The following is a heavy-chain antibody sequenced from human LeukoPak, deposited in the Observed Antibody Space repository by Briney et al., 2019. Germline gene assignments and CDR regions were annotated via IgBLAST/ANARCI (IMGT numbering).Heavy chain of an antibody. CDR1: GFTFSSYS. CDR2: ISSSSSYI. D-gene: IGHD2-21*02. J-gene: IGHJ3*02. Sequence: GGSLRLSCAASGFTFSSYSMNWVRQAPGKGLEWVSSISSSSSYIYYADSVKGRFTISRDNAKNSLYLQMNSLRAEDTAVYNCARDQVVTAILDAFDIWGQGTMVTVSS. CDR3: ARDQVVTAILDAFDI. V-gene: IGHV3-21*01.